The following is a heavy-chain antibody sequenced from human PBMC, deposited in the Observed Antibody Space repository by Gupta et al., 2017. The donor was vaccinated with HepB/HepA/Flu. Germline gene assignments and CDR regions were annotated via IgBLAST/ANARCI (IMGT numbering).Heavy chain of an antibody. Sequence: SWIRQAPGKGLEWVSYINSRGSVLYYADSVKGRFTISRDNAKNSLYLQMNSLRGEDTAVYYCARDSAPAGSWYYYYHNGMDVWGQGTTVTVSS. CDR3: ARDSAPAGSWYYYYHNGMDV. D-gene: IGHD6-19*01. V-gene: IGHV3-11*01. J-gene: IGHJ6*02. CDR2: INSRGSVL.